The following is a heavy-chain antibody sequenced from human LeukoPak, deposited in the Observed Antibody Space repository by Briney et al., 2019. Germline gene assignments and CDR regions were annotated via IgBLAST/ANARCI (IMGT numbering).Heavy chain of an antibody. CDR3: ARDRGDGVFDI. Sequence: SETLSLTCAVSGGSISGPYWSWIRQPPGKGVEWIGYIYYSGTTNYNPSLKSRVTMSLDASKNQFSLNLSSVTAADTAVYYCARDRGDGVFDIWGQRTMVTVSS. CDR2: IYYSGTT. D-gene: IGHD4-17*01. J-gene: IGHJ3*02. CDR1: GGSISGPY. V-gene: IGHV4-59*11.